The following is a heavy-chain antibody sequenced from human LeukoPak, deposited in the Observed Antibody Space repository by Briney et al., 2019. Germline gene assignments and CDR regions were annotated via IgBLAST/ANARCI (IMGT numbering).Heavy chain of an antibody. V-gene: IGHV1-8*02. CDR2: MNPNSGNT. Sequence: ASVKVSCKASGYTFTSYYMHWVRQAPGQGLEWMGWMNPNSGNTGYAQKFQGRVTMTRNTSISTAYMELSSLRSEDTAVYYCARGHPNYYGSGSYPDYWGQGTLVTVSS. CDR1: GYTFTSYY. CDR3: ARGHPNYYGSGSYPDY. D-gene: IGHD3-10*01. J-gene: IGHJ4*02.